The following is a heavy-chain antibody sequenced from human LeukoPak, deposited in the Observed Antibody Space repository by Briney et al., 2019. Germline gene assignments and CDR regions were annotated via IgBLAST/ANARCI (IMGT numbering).Heavy chain of an antibody. Sequence: SETVSLPCTVSGDSISNTAYWWGWIRQSPGKGVEWIGSVSYFGTASYSPSLKSRVTMSIDTSKKQFSLQLSSVTAADTAVYHCTRLPLDYSVDYWGQGALVSLS. D-gene: IGHD4-11*01. J-gene: IGHJ4*02. CDR3: TRLPLDYSVDY. V-gene: IGHV4-39*01. CDR2: VSYFGTA. CDR1: GDSISNTAYW.